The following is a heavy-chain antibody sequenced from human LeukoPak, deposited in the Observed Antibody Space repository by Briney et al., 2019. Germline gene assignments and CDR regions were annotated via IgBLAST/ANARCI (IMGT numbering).Heavy chain of an antibody. CDR2: ISGSGGST. Sequence: GSLRLSCAASGFAFSSYAMSWVRQAPGKGLEWVSAISGSGGSTYYADSVKGRFTISRDNSKNTLYLQMNSLRAEDTAVYYCAKDNFDCGGDCSFGYWGQGTLVTVSS. D-gene: IGHD2-21*02. CDR3: AKDNFDCGGDCSFGY. V-gene: IGHV3-23*01. J-gene: IGHJ4*02. CDR1: GFAFSSYA.